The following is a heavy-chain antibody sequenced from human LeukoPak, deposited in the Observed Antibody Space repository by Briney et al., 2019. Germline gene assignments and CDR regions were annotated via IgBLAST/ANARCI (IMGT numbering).Heavy chain of an antibody. CDR1: GYTFSGYY. CDR3: AREAVVTATGIGWYGMDV. J-gene: IGHJ6*02. Sequence: ASVKVSCKASGYTFSGYYMYWVRQAPGQGLERMGWINPNSGGTKYPQTFQGRVTMTRDTSISTAYMELSRLRSDDTAVYYCAREAVVTATGIGWYGMDVWGQGTTVTVSS. D-gene: IGHD2-21*02. CDR2: INPNSGGT. V-gene: IGHV1-2*02.